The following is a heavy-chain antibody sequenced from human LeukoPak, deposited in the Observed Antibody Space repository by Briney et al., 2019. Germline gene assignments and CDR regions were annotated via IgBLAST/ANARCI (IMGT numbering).Heavy chain of an antibody. CDR2: IWYDGSKK. CDR1: GFTFSSYG. D-gene: IGHD3-3*01. V-gene: IGHV3-33*01. J-gene: IGHJ3*02. Sequence: PGGSLRLSWAAAGFTFSSYGMHWVRQAPGKGLEWEAVIWYDGSKKYYADSVKGRFTISRDNSKNTLYLQMNSLRAEDTAVYYCAREPPYDFWSGYQGAFDIWGQGTMVTVSS. CDR3: AREPPYDFWSGYQGAFDI.